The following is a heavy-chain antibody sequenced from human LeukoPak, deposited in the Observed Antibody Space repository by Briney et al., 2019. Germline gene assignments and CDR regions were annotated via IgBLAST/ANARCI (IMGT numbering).Heavy chain of an antibody. CDR2: ISYDGSNI. CDR3: ARESYGDYFFDY. J-gene: IGHJ4*02. Sequence: GGSLRLSCAASGFTFSSYAMSWVRQAPGRGLEWVAIISYDGSNINYADSAKGRFTISRDNSKSTLYLQMNSLETEDTAVYYRARESYGDYFFDYWGQGTLVTVSS. D-gene: IGHD4-17*01. CDR1: GFTFSSYA. V-gene: IGHV3-30-3*01.